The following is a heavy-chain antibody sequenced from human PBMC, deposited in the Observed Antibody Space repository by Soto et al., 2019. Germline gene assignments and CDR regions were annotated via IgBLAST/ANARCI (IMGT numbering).Heavy chain of an antibody. CDR1: GGSFRSGSDY. D-gene: IGHD3-16*01. Sequence: QLQLQESGPGLVKPSETLSLTCTVSGGSFRSGSDYGSWIRQPPGKGLEGIGYIYYSGSNNYNPTLTSRVPRSVDTCRKKCSLKLSCVTAADTSVDYCARKSPGFGAFEIWGQGTMGTVSS. CDR2: IYYSGSN. CDR3: ARKSPGFGAFEI. J-gene: IGHJ3*02. V-gene: IGHV4-61*01.